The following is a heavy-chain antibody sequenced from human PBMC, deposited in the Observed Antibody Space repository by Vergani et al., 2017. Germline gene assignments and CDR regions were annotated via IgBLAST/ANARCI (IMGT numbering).Heavy chain of an antibody. CDR2: IYYSGST. V-gene: IGHV4-31*03. D-gene: IGHD6-13*01. Sequence: QVQLQESGPGLVKPSQTLSLTCTVSGGSISSGGYYWSWLRQHPGKGLEWIGYIYYSGSTYYNPSLKSRVTISVDTSKNQFSLKLSSVTAADTAVYYCARVSPIAPNYYYYMDVWGKGTTVTVSS. CDR1: GGSISSGGYY. J-gene: IGHJ6*03. CDR3: ARVSPIAPNYYYYMDV.